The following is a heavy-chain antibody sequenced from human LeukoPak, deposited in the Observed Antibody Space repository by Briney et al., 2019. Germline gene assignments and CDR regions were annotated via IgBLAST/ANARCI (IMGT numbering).Heavy chain of an antibody. CDR2: VYSSGST. CDR1: GGSIDSHC. J-gene: IGHJ4*02. CDR3: ATYRRDNTYFLDY. V-gene: IGHV4-59*11. D-gene: IGHD2-2*02. Sequence: SETLSLTCTVSGGSIDSHCWSWIRQPPGKGLEWIGYVYSSGSTNYNPSFKRRVTMSVDTSMNQFSLMLSYVTAADTAIYYCATYRRDNTYFLDYWGQGTLVTVFS.